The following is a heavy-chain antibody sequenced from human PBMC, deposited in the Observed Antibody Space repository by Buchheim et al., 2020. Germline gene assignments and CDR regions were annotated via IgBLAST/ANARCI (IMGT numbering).Heavy chain of an antibody. CDR2: IKQDGSEK. CDR1: GFTFSSSW. J-gene: IGHJ6*02. Sequence: EVQLVESGGGLVQPGGSLRLSCAASGFTFSSSWMSWVRQAPGKGLEWVSNIKQDGSEKYYVDSVKGRFTLSRDNTKHSLYLQMNSLRAEDTAVYYCARVSYYYYYGMDVWGQGTT. CDR3: ARVSYYYYYGMDV. V-gene: IGHV3-7*01.